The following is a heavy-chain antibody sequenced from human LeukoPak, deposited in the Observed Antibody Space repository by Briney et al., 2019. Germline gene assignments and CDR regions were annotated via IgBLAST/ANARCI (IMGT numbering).Heavy chain of an antibody. D-gene: IGHD2-21*02. CDR2: ISWNSGSI. J-gene: IGHJ4*02. CDR3: AKDIFGRLDCGGDCYSGVPDY. Sequence: GGSLRLSCEASGFTFDDYAMHWVRQAPGKGLEWVSGISWNSGSIGYADSVKGRFTISRDNAKNSLYLQMNSLRAEDTALYYCAKDIFGRLDCGGDCYSGVPDYWGQGTLVTVSS. CDR1: GFTFDDYA. V-gene: IGHV3-9*01.